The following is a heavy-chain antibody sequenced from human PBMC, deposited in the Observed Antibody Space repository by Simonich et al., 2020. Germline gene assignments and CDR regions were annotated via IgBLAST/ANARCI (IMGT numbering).Heavy chain of an antibody. CDR3: ARGGLADRRIVYYYCMDV. J-gene: IGHJ6*03. Sequence: QVQLVQSGAEVKKPGSSVKVSCKASGGTFSSYAISWVRQDPGQGLEWMEGILPNLGIANYAQKFQGRVTITADKSTSTAYMELSSLRSEDTAVYYCARGGLADRRIVYYYCMDVWGKGTTVTVSS. D-gene: IGHD2-15*01. V-gene: IGHV1-69*09. CDR2: ILPNLGIA. CDR1: GGTFSSYA.